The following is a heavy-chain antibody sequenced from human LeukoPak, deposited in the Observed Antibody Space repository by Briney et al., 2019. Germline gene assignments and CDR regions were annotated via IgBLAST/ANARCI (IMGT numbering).Heavy chain of an antibody. Sequence: SVKVSCKASGYTFTSYAISWVRQAPGQGLEWMGRIIPILGIANYAQKFQGRVTITADKSTSTAYMELSSLRSEDTAVYYCARDQKGMASDYWGQGTLVTVSS. CDR1: GYTFTSYA. D-gene: IGHD5-24*01. V-gene: IGHV1-69*04. CDR3: ARDQKGMASDY. CDR2: IIPILGIA. J-gene: IGHJ4*02.